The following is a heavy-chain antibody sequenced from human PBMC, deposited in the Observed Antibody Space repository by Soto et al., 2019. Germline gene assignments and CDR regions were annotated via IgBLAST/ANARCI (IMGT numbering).Heavy chain of an antibody. CDR3: ANSPGGYGDYFFSFYYYYYMDV. CDR1: GFTFSSYG. V-gene: IGHV3-30*18. CDR2: ISYDGSNK. D-gene: IGHD4-17*01. Sequence: GGSLRLSCAASGFTFSSYGTHWVRQAPGKGLEWVAVISYDGSNKYYADSVKGRFTISRDNSKNTLYLQMNSLRAEDTAVYYCANSPGGYGDYFFSFYYYYYMDVWGKGTTVTVSS. J-gene: IGHJ6*03.